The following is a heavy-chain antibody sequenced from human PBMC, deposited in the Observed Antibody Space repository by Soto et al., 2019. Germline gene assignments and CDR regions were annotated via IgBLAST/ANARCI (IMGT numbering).Heavy chain of an antibody. V-gene: IGHV1-2*02. D-gene: IGHD4-4*01. CDR1: GYPFSDNQ. CDR3: ARKHSLDYIRWGLDP. Sequence: QVQLVQSGSKVKKPGASVKVSCKASGYPFSDNQIHWLRRAPGQGLEWMGRINPKSDDTNYAQKFQGRVTMTRDTSIDTAYLELTGLTSDDTATYYCARKHSLDYIRWGLDPWGQGTLVTVSS. J-gene: IGHJ5*02. CDR2: INPKSDDT.